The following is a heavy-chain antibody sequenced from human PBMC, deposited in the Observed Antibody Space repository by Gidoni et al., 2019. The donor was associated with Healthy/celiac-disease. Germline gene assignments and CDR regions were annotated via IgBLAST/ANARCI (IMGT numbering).Heavy chain of an antibody. CDR1: GGSISSGSYY. V-gene: IGHV4-61*02. Sequence: QVQLQESGPGLVKPSQTLSLTCTVSGGSISSGSYYWSWIRQPAGKGLEWIGRIYTSGSTNYNPSLKSRVTMSVDTSKNQFSLKLSSVTAADTAVYYCARAGGLELDYWGQGTLVTVSS. CDR2: IYTSGST. D-gene: IGHD1-1*01. J-gene: IGHJ4*02. CDR3: ARAGGLELDY.